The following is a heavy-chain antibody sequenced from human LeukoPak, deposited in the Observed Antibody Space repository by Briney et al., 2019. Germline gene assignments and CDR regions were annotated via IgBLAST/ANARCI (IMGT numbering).Heavy chain of an antibody. CDR2: ISYGGDNK. D-gene: IGHD3-22*01. CDR1: GFTFSSYG. V-gene: IGHV3-30*18. CDR3: AKGHYYDSSGQYSSAEY. J-gene: IGHJ4*02. Sequence: GGSLRLSCAASGFTFSSYGMHWVRQAPGKGLEWVSVISYGGDNKFYADSVKGRFTISRDNSKTTMDLKMNSLRAEAPAVYSCAKGHYYDSSGQYSSAEYWGQGTLVTVSS.